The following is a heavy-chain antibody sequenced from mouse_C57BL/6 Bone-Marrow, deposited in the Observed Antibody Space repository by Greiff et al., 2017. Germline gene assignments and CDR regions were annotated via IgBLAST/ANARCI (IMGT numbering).Heavy chain of an antibody. CDR3: TRGGIYDGYYGRAY. CDR1: GYTFTSYW. CDR2: IYPGHSDT. D-gene: IGHD2-3*01. V-gene: IGHV1-5*01. J-gene: IGHJ3*01. Sequence: VQLQQSGTVLARPGASVKMSCKTSGYTFTSYWMHWVKQRPGQGLEWIGAIYPGHSDTSYNQKFKGKATLTAVTSASTAYMELSSLTNEDSAVYECTRGGIYDGYYGRAYWGQGTLVTVSA.